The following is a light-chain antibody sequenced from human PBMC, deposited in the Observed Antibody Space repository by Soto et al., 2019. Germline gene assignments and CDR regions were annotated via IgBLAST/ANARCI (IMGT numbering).Light chain of an antibody. V-gene: IGKV3-15*01. CDR3: PQYNHWTLS. CDR2: AAS. J-gene: IGKJ4*01. CDR1: QGLGPN. Sequence: ASQGLGPNLAWYQPKPGQGPRLLIYAASTRANGVPGRFSVCGSGTGFHLTFGCLQSEDFALFFCPQYNHWTLSCGGGTKVAIK.